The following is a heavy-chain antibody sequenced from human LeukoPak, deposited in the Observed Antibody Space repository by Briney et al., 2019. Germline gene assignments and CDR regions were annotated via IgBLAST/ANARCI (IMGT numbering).Heavy chain of an antibody. CDR1: GGSISSYY. CDR2: IYSSGST. J-gene: IGHJ6*02. D-gene: IGHD2-2*02. CDR3: ARNTLINAMDV. Sequence: KTSETPSLTCTVSGGSISSYYWSWIRQPAGKGLEWIGHIYSSGSTNYDPSLKRRVTMSVDTSENQFSLKLSSVTAADTAVYYCARNTLINAMDVWGQGTTVTVSS. V-gene: IGHV4-4*07.